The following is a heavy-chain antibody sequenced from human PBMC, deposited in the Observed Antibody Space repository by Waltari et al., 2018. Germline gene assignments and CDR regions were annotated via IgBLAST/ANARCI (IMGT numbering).Heavy chain of an antibody. CDR1: GGSFSGYY. CDR2: INHSGST. J-gene: IGHJ4*02. D-gene: IGHD3-16*02. Sequence: QVQLQQWGAGLLKPSATLSLTCAVYGGSFSGYYWSWTRKPPGKGLEWIGEINHSGSTNYNPSLKSRVTISVDTSKNQFSLKLSSVTAADTAVYYCARGRLLYYDYVWGSYRYTFFDYWGQGTLVTVSS. CDR3: ARGRLLYYDYVWGSYRYTFFDY. V-gene: IGHV4-34*01.